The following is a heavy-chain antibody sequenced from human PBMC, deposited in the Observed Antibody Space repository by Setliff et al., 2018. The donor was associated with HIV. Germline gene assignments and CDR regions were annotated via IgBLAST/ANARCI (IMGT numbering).Heavy chain of an antibody. CDR1: GYTFISFG. V-gene: IGHV1-18*01. D-gene: IGHD3-22*01. J-gene: IGHJ4*02. CDR3: VRGDNYFDTTGYYPYFDY. Sequence: ASVKVSCKTSGYTFISFGISWVRQAPGQGLEWMGWIAGHNGDTKYDQMLQGRVTVAADISTSTVYMELRSLRSDDTAMYYCVRGDNYFDTTGYYPYFDYWGQGTQVTVSS. CDR2: IAGHNGDT.